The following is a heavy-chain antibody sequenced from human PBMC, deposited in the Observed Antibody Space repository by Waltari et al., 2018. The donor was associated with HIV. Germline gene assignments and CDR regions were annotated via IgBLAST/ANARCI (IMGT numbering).Heavy chain of an antibody. D-gene: IGHD3-22*01. CDR3: AKDISANYYDSQGGWYYDL. Sequence: QLQLVESGGGVVQPGRSLRLPCAASGFTFKTYGMHWVRQAPGKGLEWVGVISYDGSNKDYGDSVKGRFTISKDNSKSTLYLQMNSLRAEDTAVYYCAKDISANYYDSQGGWYYDLWGRGTLVTVSS. V-gene: IGHV3-30*18. CDR1: GFTFKTYG. CDR2: ISYDGSNK. J-gene: IGHJ2*01.